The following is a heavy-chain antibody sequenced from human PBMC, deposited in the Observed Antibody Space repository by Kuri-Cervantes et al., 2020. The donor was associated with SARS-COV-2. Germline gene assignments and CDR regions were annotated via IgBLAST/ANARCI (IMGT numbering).Heavy chain of an antibody. CDR1: GFTFSGHW. D-gene: IGHD3-3*01. V-gene: IGHV3-74*01. CDR2: INPDGSYT. CDR3: AKSPYYDFWSGYHY. J-gene: IGHJ4*02. Sequence: GESLKISCAASGFTFSGHWIHWVRQAPGKGLVWVSRINPDGSYTNNADSVKGRFTLSRDNAKNMLFLQMNSLRAEDTAVYYCAKSPYYDFWSGYHYWGQGTLVTVSS.